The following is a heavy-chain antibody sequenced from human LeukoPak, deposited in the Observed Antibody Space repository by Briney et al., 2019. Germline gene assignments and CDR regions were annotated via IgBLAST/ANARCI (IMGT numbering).Heavy chain of an antibody. V-gene: IGHV3-15*01. J-gene: IGHJ5*02. CDR1: GFTFSDAW. CDR3: PTDFVCGGTGCNT. CDR2: LKSKTDGGTT. D-gene: IGHD2-21*01. Sequence: PGGSLRLSCAAAGFTFSDAWMNWFRQVPGKGLEWVGRLKSKTDGGTTEYAAPVKGRFTISRDDSKNTLYLQMNSLKTEDTGVYYCPTDFVCGGTGCNTWGRGTQVPVSS.